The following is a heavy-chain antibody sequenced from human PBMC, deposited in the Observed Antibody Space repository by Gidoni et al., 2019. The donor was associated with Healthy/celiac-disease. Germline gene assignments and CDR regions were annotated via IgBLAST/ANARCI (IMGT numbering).Heavy chain of an antibody. CDR1: GFTVSSNY. CDR2: IYSGGST. Sequence: EVQLLESGGGLVQPGGSLRLSCSASGFTVSSNYMSWVRQAPGKGLEWVSVIYSGGSTYYADYVKGRLTISRDNSKNTLYLQMNSLRAEDTAVYYCASKPIMVARTGAFDIWGQGTMVTVSS. CDR3: ASKPIMVARTGAFDI. D-gene: IGHD2-15*01. V-gene: IGHV3-66*02. J-gene: IGHJ3*02.